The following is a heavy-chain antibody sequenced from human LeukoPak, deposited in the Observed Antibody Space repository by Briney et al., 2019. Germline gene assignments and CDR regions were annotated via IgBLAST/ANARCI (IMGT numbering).Heavy chain of an antibody. J-gene: IGHJ4*02. D-gene: IGHD3-9*01. CDR3: AGGLVLRYFDWLSIPLDY. V-gene: IGHV1-69*05. CDR1: GGTFSSYA. CDR2: IIPIFGTA. Sequence: SVKVSCKASGGTFSSYAISWVRQAPGQGLEWMGGIIPIFGTANYAQKFQGRVTITTDESTSTAYMELSSLRSEDTAVYYCAGGLVLRYFDWLSIPLDYWGQGTLVTVSS.